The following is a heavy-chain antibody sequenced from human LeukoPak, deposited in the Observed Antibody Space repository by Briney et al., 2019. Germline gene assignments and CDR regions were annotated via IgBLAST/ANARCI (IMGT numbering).Heavy chain of an antibody. V-gene: IGHV3-9*01. D-gene: IGHD5-24*01. Sequence: GRSLRLSCAASGLTFDDYAMHWVRQAPGKGLEWVSGISWNSGSIGYADSVKGRFTISRDNAKNSLYLQMNSLRAEDTALYYCAKDKGWLQSYFDYWGQGTLVTVSS. CDR1: GLTFDDYA. J-gene: IGHJ4*02. CDR3: AKDKGWLQSYFDY. CDR2: ISWNSGSI.